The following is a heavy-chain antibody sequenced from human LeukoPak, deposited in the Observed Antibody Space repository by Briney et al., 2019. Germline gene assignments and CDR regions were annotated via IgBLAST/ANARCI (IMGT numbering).Heavy chain of an antibody. CDR2: ISSSSSYI. J-gene: IGHJ6*03. CDR1: GFTFSSYS. CDR3: ARVFGGYYYYMDV. D-gene: IGHD3-10*02. V-gene: IGHV3-21*01. Sequence: GGSLRLSCAASGFTFSSYSMNWVRQAPGKGLEWVSSISSSSSYIYYADSVKGRFTISRDNAKNSLYLQMNSLRAEDTAVYYCARVFGGYYYYMDVWGKGTTVTISS.